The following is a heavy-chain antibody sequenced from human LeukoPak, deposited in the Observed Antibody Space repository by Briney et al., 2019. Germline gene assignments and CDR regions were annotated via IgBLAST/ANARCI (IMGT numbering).Heavy chain of an antibody. J-gene: IGHJ4*02. Sequence: GGALRLSCAASGFIFSSYAMSWVRQAPGKGLEWVSTISGSDGNTFYAESVKGRFTISRDNSQNTLYLEMNSLRADDTAMYYCAKSRSSSSTSCYNYWGQGTLVTVSS. D-gene: IGHD2-2*02. CDR3: AKSRSSSSTSCYNY. CDR2: ISGSDGNT. V-gene: IGHV3-23*01. CDR1: GFIFSSYA.